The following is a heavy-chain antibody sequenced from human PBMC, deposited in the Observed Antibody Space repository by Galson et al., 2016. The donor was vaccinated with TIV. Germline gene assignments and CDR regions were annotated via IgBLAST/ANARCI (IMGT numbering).Heavy chain of an antibody. J-gene: IGHJ6*02. D-gene: IGHD3-9*01. CDR1: GGYNSSYF. CDR2: IYNSGTN. V-gene: IGHV4-59*01. CDR3: TRCWGHDNTFTGPTLWGIDV. Sequence: ETLSLTCTVSGGYNSSYFWSWIRQPPGKGLEWIGYIYNSGTNNYNPSLRSRVTISEDTAKNQFSLTLTSVNAADTAVYYCTRCWGHDNTFTGPTLWGIDVWGQGTTVAVSS.